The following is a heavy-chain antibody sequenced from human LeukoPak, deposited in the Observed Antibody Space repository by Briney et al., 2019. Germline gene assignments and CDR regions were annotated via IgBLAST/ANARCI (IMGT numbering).Heavy chain of an antibody. D-gene: IGHD3-22*01. CDR1: GGSISSSSYY. J-gene: IGHJ4*02. Sequence: PSETLSLTCTVSGGSISSSSYYWGWIRQPPGKGLEWIGSIYYSGSTYYNPSLKSRVTISVDTFKNQFSLKLSSVTAADTAVYYCARVTDSSGYYYWDYWGQGTLVTVSS. CDR2: IYYSGST. CDR3: ARVTDSSGYYYWDY. V-gene: IGHV4-39*07.